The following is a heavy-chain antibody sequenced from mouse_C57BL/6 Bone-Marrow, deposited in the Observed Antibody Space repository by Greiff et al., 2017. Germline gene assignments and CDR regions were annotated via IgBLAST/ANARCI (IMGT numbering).Heavy chain of an antibody. Sequence: EVMLVESGGDLVKPGGSLKLSCAASGFTFSSYGMSWVRQTPDKRLEWVATISSGGSYTYYPDSVKGRFTISRDNAKNTLYLQMSSLKSEDTAMYYCARHYDYYAMDYWGQGTSVTVSS. V-gene: IGHV5-6*02. CDR1: GFTFSSYG. J-gene: IGHJ4*01. CDR2: ISSGGSYT. CDR3: ARHYDYYAMDY.